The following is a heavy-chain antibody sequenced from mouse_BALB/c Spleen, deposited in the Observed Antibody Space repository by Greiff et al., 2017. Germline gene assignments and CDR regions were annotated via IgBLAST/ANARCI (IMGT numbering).Heavy chain of an antibody. Sequence: EVQLVESGGGLVKPGGSLKLSCAASGFTFSSYPLPWVRQTPEKRLGWVASIRSGGSTYYPDSVRGRFTISRDNARNILYLQMSSLRSEDTAMYYCARENYYGLRYFDVWGAGTTVTVSS. CDR3: ARENYYGLRYFDV. J-gene: IGHJ1*01. CDR2: IRSGGST. D-gene: IGHD1-2*01. V-gene: IGHV5-6-5*01. CDR1: GFTFSSYP.